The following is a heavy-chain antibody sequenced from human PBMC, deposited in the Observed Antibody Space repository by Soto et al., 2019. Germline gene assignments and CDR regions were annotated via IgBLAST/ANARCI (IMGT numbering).Heavy chain of an antibody. V-gene: IGHV3-23*01. Sequence: GGSLRLSCAASGFTFSSYAMSWVRQSPGKGLEWVSAISGSGGSTYYADSVKGRFTISRDNSKNTLYLQMNSLRAEDTAVYYCAKDLDNWNYFPFDPWGQGTLVTVSS. CDR1: GFTFSSYA. CDR3: AKDLDNWNYFPFDP. D-gene: IGHD1-7*01. CDR2: ISGSGGST. J-gene: IGHJ5*02.